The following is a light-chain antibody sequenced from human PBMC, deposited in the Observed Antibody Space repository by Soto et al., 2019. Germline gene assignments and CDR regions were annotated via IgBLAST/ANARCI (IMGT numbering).Light chain of an antibody. Sequence: QSVLTQPASVSGSPGQSITISCTGTSSDVGSYNLVSWYQQHPGKAPKVMIYEGSKRPSGVSNRFSGSKSGNTASLTISGLQAEDEADYYCFSYAGSITYVFGTGTKVNV. V-gene: IGLV2-23*01. CDR1: SSDVGSYNL. J-gene: IGLJ1*01. CDR3: FSYAGSITYV. CDR2: EGS.